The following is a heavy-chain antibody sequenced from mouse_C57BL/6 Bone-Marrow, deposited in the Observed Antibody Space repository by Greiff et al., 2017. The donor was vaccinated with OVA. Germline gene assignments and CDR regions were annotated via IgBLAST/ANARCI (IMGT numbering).Heavy chain of an antibody. V-gene: IGHV1-7*01. CDR2: INPSSGYT. CDR3: ARGGQLRLFAY. CDR1: GYTFTSYW. Sequence: VQGVESGAELAKPGASVKLSCKASGYTFTSYWMHWVKQRPGQGLEWIGYINPSSGYTKYNQKFKDKATLTADKSSSTAYMQLSSLPYEDSAVYYCARGGQLRLFAYWGQGTLVTVSA. D-gene: IGHD3-2*02. J-gene: IGHJ3*01.